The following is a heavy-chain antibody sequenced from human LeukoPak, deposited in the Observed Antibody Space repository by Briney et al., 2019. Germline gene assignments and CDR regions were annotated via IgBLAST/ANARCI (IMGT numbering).Heavy chain of an antibody. Sequence: GGSLRLSCAASGFTFSSYSMNWVRQAPGKGLEWVSSISSSSSYIYYADSVKGRFTISRDNAKNSLYLQMNSLRAEDTAVYYCARITVFNYYYYYGMDVWGQGTTVTVSS. V-gene: IGHV3-21*01. D-gene: IGHD1-14*01. CDR2: ISSSSSYI. CDR3: ARITVFNYYYYYGMDV. J-gene: IGHJ6*02. CDR1: GFTFSSYS.